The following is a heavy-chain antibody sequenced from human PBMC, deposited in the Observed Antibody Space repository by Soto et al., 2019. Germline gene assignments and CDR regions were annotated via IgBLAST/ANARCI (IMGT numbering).Heavy chain of an antibody. CDR1: GDSVTRSNC. V-gene: IGHV4-4*02. Sequence: SETLSLTCAVSGDSVTRSNCWSWVRQSPGKGLERIGEIYHSGNTKYNPSLKSRITISVDKANNQFSLKMTSVTAAATAVYYCAAGGWNEDFYNYYGMDVWGQGTTVAVSS. CDR3: AAGGWNEDFYNYYGMDV. D-gene: IGHD1-1*01. CDR2: IYHSGNT. J-gene: IGHJ6*02.